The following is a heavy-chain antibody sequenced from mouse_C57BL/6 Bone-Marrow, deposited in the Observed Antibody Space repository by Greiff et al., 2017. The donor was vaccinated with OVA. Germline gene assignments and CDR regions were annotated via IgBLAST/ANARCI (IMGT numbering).Heavy chain of an antibody. V-gene: IGHV1-39*01. Sequence: EVQLMESGPELVKPGASVKISCKASGYSFTDYYMNWVKQSNGKSLEWIGVINPNYGTTSYNQKFKGKATLTVDQSSSTAYMQLNSLTSEDSAVYYCEGSSWYFDVWGTGTTVTVSS. CDR2: INPNYGTT. CDR1: GYSFTDYY. D-gene: IGHD1-3*01. CDR3: EGSSWYFDV. J-gene: IGHJ1*03.